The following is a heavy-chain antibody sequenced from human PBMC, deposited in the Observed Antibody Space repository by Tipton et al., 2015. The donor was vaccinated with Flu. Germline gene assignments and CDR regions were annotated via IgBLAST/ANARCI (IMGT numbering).Heavy chain of an antibody. Sequence: QAQLVQSGAEVKKPGASVKVSCKASGYTFTSFGVSWVRQAPGRGLEWMGWISPYTANTIYPRNLQGRVTLSTDTSTNTAYMELRSLRSDDTAVYYCARDAGQGFVSPYYHGMEVWGQGTTVTVSS. V-gene: IGHV1-18*01. CDR2: ISPYTANT. J-gene: IGHJ6*02. CDR3: ARDAGQGFVSPYYHGMEV. CDR1: GYTFTSFG. D-gene: IGHD2-15*01.